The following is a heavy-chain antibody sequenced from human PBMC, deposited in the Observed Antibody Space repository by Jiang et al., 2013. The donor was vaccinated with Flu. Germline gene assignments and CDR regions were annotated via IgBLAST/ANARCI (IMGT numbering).Heavy chain of an antibody. J-gene: IGHJ3*01. V-gene: IGHV4-30-4*01. CDR3: AREVDSPRYDSDAF. D-gene: IGHD3-16*01. CDR1: GASITTVNFY. CDR2: IHYSGTT. Sequence: GPGLVKPSQTLSLTCTVSGASITTVNFYWGWIRQPPGKGLEWIGYIHYSGTTYYNPSLDNRVTISRDTSKNQFSMKLSPVTVADTAVYYCAREVDSPRYDSDAF.